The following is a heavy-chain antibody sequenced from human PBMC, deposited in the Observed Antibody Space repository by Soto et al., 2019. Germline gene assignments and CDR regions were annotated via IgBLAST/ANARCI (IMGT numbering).Heavy chain of an antibody. Sequence: SDTLSLTSTVFGSSISISSYFWGWIRQPPGKGLEWIGSIYYSGSTYYSPSLKSRVTISVDTSKNQFSLKLSSVTAADTAVYYCARPSGSYLYYFDYWGQG. V-gene: IGHV4-39*01. J-gene: IGHJ4*02. CDR2: IYYSGST. D-gene: IGHD1-26*01. CDR1: GSSISISSYF. CDR3: ARPSGSYLYYFDY.